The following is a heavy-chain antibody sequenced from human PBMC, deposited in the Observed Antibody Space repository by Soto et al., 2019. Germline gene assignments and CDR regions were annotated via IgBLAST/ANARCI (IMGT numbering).Heavy chain of an antibody. J-gene: IGHJ4*02. CDR3: ARGSSYGDFDY. Sequence: PSETLSLTCAAYGGSFSCYYWSWIRQPPGKGLEWIGEINHSGSTNYNPSLKSRVTISVDTSKNQFSLKLSSVTAADTAVYYCARGSSYGDFDYWGQGTLVTVSS. D-gene: IGHD2-8*01. V-gene: IGHV4-34*01. CDR2: INHSGST. CDR1: GGSFSCYY.